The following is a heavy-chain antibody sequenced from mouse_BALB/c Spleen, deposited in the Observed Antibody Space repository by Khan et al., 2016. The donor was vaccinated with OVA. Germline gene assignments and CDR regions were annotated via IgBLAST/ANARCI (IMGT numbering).Heavy chain of an antibody. CDR1: GISITSGNYR. V-gene: IGHV3-5*02. J-gene: IGHJ1*01. D-gene: IGHD1-1*01. CDR2: IYYSGTV. Sequence: EVQLVETGPGLVKPSQTVSLTCTVTGISITSGNYRWSWIRQFSDNKLEWIGNIYYSGTVTYNPSLTSRTTITRDTSKNQFFLEMNSLTAEDTATYYCARDYGSLYWYFDVWGAGTTVTVSS. CDR3: ARDYGSLYWYFDV.